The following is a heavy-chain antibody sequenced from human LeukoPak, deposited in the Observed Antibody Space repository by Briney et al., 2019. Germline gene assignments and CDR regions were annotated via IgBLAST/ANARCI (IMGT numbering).Heavy chain of an antibody. Sequence: SETLSLTCTVSGYSISSGYYWSWIRQPAGKGLEWIGRIYTSGSTNYNPSLKSRVTMSVDTSKNQFSLKLSSVTAADTAVYYRAREGGEYGSGWEFDYWGQGTLVTVSS. D-gene: IGHD6-19*01. V-gene: IGHV4-4*07. CDR1: GYSISSGYY. CDR2: IYTSGST. J-gene: IGHJ4*02. CDR3: AREGGEYGSGWEFDY.